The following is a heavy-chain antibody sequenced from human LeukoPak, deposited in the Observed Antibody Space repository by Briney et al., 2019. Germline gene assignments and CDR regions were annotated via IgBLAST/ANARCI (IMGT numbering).Heavy chain of an antibody. V-gene: IGHV3-74*01. CDR1: GFTFSSYW. CDR2: INSDGSST. CDR3: ARGPGYCSGGSCYKDFDY. Sequence: GGSLRLSCAASGFTFSSYWMHWVRQAPGKGLVWVSRINSDGSSTCYADSVKGRFTISRDNAKNTLYLQMNSLRAEDTAVYYCARGPGYCSGGSCYKDFDYWGQGTLVTVSS. J-gene: IGHJ4*02. D-gene: IGHD2-15*01.